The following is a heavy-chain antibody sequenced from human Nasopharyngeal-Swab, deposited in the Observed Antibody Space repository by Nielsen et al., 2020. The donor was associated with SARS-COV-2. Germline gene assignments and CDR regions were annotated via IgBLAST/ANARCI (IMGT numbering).Heavy chain of an antibody. J-gene: IGHJ4*02. V-gene: IGHV3-23*01. CDR2: ISGSGGST. CDR1: GFSFRSYA. CDR3: ANRMPTVGATRYYCFDS. D-gene: IGHD1-26*01. Sequence: GESLKISCAASGFSFRSYAMSWVRQAPGKGLEWVSTISGSGGSTYYADSVKGRFTISRDNSKNTLYLQMGSLRAEDTAVYYCANRMPTVGATRYYCFDSWGQGTLVTAPQ.